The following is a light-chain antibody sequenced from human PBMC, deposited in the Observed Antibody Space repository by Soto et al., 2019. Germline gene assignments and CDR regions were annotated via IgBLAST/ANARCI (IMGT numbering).Light chain of an antibody. CDR1: QSLVYSDGNTY. CDR2: QVS. Sequence: VLTQTPLSSPVTLGQPASISCRSSQSLVYSDGNTYLSWLQQRPGQPPRLLIYQVSNRFSGVPDRCSGSGAGTDFTLKISRVEAEDVGVYSCIQFSHFPRTFGHGTKVEIK. V-gene: IGKV2-24*01. CDR3: IQFSHFPRT. J-gene: IGKJ1*01.